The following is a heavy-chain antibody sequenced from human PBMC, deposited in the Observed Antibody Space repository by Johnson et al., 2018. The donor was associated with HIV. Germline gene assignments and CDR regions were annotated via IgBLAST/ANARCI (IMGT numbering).Heavy chain of an antibody. CDR1: GFIFSNAW. CDR3: ARDSTPWGGEHVGYAFDL. Sequence: VQLVESGGGLVKPGGSLRLSCAASGFIFSNAWMSWVRQASGQGLEWVGRIRSKANSYATAYAASVKGRFTISRDDSKNTAYLQMNSLKAEDTGVYYCARDSTPWGGEHVGYAFDLWGRGTLVTISS. D-gene: IGHD4-17*01. CDR2: IRSKANSYAT. J-gene: IGHJ3*01. V-gene: IGHV3-73*01.